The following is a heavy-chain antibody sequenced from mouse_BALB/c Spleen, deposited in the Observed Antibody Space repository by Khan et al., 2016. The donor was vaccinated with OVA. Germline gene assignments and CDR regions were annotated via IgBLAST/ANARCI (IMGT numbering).Heavy chain of an antibody. CDR3: ARPPYVSYVMVY. D-gene: IGHD1-1*01. Sequence: QIQLVQSGPELKKPGETVKISCKASGYTFTNYGMNWVKQAPGKGLKWMGWINTYTGEPTYADDFKGRFAFSLETSASTAYLQINNPKNEDTATYFCARPPYVSYVMVYWGQGTSVTVSS. J-gene: IGHJ4*01. CDR1: GYTFTNYG. CDR2: INTYTGEP. V-gene: IGHV9-3-1*01.